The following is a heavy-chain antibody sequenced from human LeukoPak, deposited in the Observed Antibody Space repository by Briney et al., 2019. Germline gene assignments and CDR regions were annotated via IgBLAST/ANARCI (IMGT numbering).Heavy chain of an antibody. CDR3: ARGAIRFLEWLSAAYYYYMDV. Sequence: ASVKVSCKASGYTFAGYHVHWVRQAPGQGLEWMGWINPNSGGTNSAQKFQGRVTMTRDTSISTAYMELSRLRSDDTAVYYCARGAIRFLEWLSAAYYYYMDVWGKGTTVTVSS. CDR1: GYTFAGYH. CDR2: INPNSGGT. D-gene: IGHD3-3*01. V-gene: IGHV1-2*02. J-gene: IGHJ6*03.